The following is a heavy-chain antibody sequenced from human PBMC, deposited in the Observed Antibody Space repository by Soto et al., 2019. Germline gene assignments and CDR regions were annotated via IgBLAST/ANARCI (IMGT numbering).Heavy chain of an antibody. CDR1: GYTFTSYG. J-gene: IGHJ5*02. CDR2: ISAYNGNT. V-gene: IGHV1-18*01. D-gene: IGHD6-13*01. Sequence: ASVKVSCKASGYTFTSYGISWVRQAPGQGLEWMGWISAYNGNTNYAQKLQGRVTMTTDTSTSTAYMELRSLRSDDTAVYYCARRTYSSSWYESGWFDPWGQGTLVTVSS. CDR3: ARRTYSSSWYESGWFDP.